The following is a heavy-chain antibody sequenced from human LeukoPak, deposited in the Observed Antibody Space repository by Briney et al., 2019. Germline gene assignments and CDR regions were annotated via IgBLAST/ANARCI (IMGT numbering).Heavy chain of an antibody. J-gene: IGHJ4*02. V-gene: IGHV4-34*01. CDR2: INHSGST. CDR1: GGSFSGYY. D-gene: IGHD2-15*01. Sequence: SETLSLTCAVYGGSFSGYYWSWIRQPPGKGLEWIGEINHSGSTNYNPSLKSRVTISVDTSKNQFSLKLSSVTAADTAVYYCARARYCSGGSCYPDHFDYWGRGTLVTVSS. CDR3: ARARYCSGGSCYPDHFDY.